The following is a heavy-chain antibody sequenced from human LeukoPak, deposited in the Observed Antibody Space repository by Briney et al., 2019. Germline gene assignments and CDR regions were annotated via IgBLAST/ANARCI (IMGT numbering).Heavy chain of an antibody. V-gene: IGHV3-49*03. CDR3: TRGPRELRDFHY. D-gene: IGHD1-26*01. CDR1: GFTLGDYA. Sequence: PGRSLRLSCRASGFTLGDYAMSWFRQAPGKGLEWVGFIRSKAYGGTTEHAASVKGRFTISRDDSKNIAYLQMNSLKTEDTAVYYCTRGPRELRDFHYWGQGTLVTVSS. CDR2: IRSKAYGGTT. J-gene: IGHJ4*02.